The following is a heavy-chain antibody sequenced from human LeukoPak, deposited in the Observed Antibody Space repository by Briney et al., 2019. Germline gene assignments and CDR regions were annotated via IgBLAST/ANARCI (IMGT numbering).Heavy chain of an antibody. D-gene: IGHD2-21*02. Sequence: PGGSLRLSCAASGFTFSSYAMNWVRQAPGKGLEWVSIFSRSDGNSYYADSVKGRFTMSRDNSKSTVYLLLNSLRAEDTAIYYCARDRAEYCGGNCYLGPDYWGQGTLVTVSS. CDR3: ARDRAEYCGGNCYLGPDY. CDR1: GFTFSSYA. V-gene: IGHV3-23*01. CDR2: FSRSDGNS. J-gene: IGHJ4*01.